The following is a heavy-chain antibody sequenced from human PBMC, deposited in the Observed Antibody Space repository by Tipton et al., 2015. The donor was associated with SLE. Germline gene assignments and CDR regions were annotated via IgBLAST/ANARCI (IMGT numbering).Heavy chain of an antibody. CDR1: GGSISSYY. Sequence: TLSLTCTVSGGSISSYYWSWIRQPPGKGLEWIGYIYYSGSTNYNPSLKSRVTISVDTSKNQFSLKLSSVTAADTAVYYCARWPPPETMVSNWGFDYWGQGTLVPVSS. J-gene: IGHJ4*02. V-gene: IGHV4-59*01. CDR2: IYYSGST. CDR3: ARWPPPETMVSNWGFDY. D-gene: IGHD4/OR15-4a*01.